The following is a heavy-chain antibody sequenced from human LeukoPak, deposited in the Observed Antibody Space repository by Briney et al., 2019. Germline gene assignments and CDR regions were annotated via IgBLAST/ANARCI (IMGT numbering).Heavy chain of an antibody. V-gene: IGHV3-23*01. J-gene: IGHJ4*02. CDR3: AKDLWFGELLD. Sequence: TGGSLRLSCAASGFTFSTYAMSWVRQAPGKGPEWVSAISGSGGSTYYADSVKGRFTISRDNSKNTLYLQMNSLRAEDTAVYYCAKDLWFGELLDWGQGTLVTVSS. D-gene: IGHD3-10*01. CDR2: ISGSGGST. CDR1: GFTFSTYA.